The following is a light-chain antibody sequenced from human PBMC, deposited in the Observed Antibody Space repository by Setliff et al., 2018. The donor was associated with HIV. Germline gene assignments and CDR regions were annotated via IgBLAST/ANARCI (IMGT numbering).Light chain of an antibody. CDR1: SSDIGGYSY. V-gene: IGLV2-14*01. CDR3: SSYAITNTLP. CDR2: EVS. J-gene: IGLJ1*01. Sequence: QSALTQSASVSGSPGQSITISCTGTSSDIGGYSYVSWYQQHPGKAPKLIIYEVSNRPSGVSNRFSGSKSGYTASLTISGLQAEDEADCYCSSYAITNTLPFGTGTKVTVL.